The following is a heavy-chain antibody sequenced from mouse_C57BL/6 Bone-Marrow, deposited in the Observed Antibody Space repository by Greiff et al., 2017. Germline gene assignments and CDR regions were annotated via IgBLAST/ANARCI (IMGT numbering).Heavy chain of an antibody. CDR2: ISDGGSYT. Sequence: EVQGVESGGGLVKPGGSLKLSCAASGFTFSSYAMSWVRQTPEKRLEWVATISDGGSYTYYPDNVKGRFTISRDNAKNNLYLQMSHLKSEDTAMYYCARASIVTTAHYYAMDYWGQGTSVTVSS. CDR3: ARASIVTTAHYYAMDY. V-gene: IGHV5-4*01. J-gene: IGHJ4*01. D-gene: IGHD2-5*01. CDR1: GFTFSSYA.